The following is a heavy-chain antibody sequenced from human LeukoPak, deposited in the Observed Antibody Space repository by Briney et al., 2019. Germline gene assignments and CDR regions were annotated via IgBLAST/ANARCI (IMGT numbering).Heavy chain of an antibody. CDR3: ARALVLLDAFDI. J-gene: IGHJ3*02. V-gene: IGHV1-46*01. Sequence: GASVKVSCKASGYTFTSYYMHWVRQAPGQGLEWMGIINPSGGSTSYAQKFQGRVTMTRDMSTSTVYMELSSLRSEDTAVYYCARALVLLDAFDIWGQGTMVTVSS. CDR2: INPSGGST. CDR1: GYTFTSYY. D-gene: IGHD4/OR15-4a*01.